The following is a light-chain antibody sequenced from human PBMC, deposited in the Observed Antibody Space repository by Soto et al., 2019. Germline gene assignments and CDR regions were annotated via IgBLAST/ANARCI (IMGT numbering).Light chain of an antibody. CDR3: SSYAGSNNYV. J-gene: IGLJ1*01. CDR1: SSSIGSNS. Sequence: QSVLTQPPSMSAAPGQKVTISCSGSSSSIGSNSVSWYQHLPGTPPKLLIFDSAKRPSGIPDRFSGSKSGTSATLSISGLQTGDEADYYCSSYAGSNNYVFGTGTKVTVL. V-gene: IGLV1-51*01. CDR2: DSA.